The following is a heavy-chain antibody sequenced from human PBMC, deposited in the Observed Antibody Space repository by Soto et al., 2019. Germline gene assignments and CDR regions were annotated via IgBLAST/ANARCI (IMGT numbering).Heavy chain of an antibody. CDR3: AKYQPITQARPYFYY. CDR1: GFTFSSYA. CDR2: ISSSGGST. J-gene: IGHJ4*02. Sequence: EVQLLESGGDLIQPGGSLRLSCAASGFTFSSYAMSWVRQAPGKGLGWVSAISSSGGSTFYADSVKGRFTNTRDNTRNTRDQQMNSPRAEETARYYCAKYQPITQARPYFYYGGQGTMVTVSS. V-gene: IGHV3-23*01.